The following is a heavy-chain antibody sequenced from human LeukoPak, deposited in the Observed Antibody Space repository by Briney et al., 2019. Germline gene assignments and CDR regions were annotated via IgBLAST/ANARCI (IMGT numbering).Heavy chain of an antibody. Sequence: GGSLRLSCAASGFTFSSYSMNSVRQAPGKGLEWVSSISSSSSYIYYADSVKGRYTISRDNSKKSLYLQMNSLRAEDTAVYYCATYWIQLRHGLPIPWGQETLVSV. D-gene: IGHD5-18*01. CDR2: ISSSSSYI. J-gene: IGHJ4*02. V-gene: IGHV3-21*01. CDR3: ATYWIQLRHGLPIP. CDR1: GFTFSSYS.